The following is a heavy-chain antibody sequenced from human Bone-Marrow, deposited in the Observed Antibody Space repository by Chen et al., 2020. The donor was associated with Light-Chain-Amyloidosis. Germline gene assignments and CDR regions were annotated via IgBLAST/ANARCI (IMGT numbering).Heavy chain of an antibody. J-gene: IGHJ6*03. CDR1: GFTFASYT. D-gene: IGHD6-6*01. CDR3: ARDQVEYKFFYYMDV. V-gene: IGHV3-21*06. Sequence: EVLLVEEGGGLVKPGGSLRLSCAASGFTFASYTMNWVRQAPGKGLEWVSSIDRSGTYINYADSTRGRFSISRDNAKNSLYLQITSLRAEDTAVYYCARDQVEYKFFYYMDVWGKGTTVTVSS. CDR2: IDRSGTYI.